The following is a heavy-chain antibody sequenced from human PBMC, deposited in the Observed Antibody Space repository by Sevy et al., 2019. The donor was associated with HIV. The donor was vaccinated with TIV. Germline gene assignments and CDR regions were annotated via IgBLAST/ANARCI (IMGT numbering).Heavy chain of an antibody. V-gene: IGHV1-18*01. J-gene: IGHJ5*02. CDR1: GYTFTSYG. Sequence: ASVKVSCKASGYTFTSYGISWVRQAPGQGLEWMGWISAYNGNTNYAQTLQGRVTMTTDTSTSTAYMELRSLRSDDTAMYYCARDPAGTYNWFDPWGQGTLVTVSS. CDR3: ARDPAGTYNWFDP. CDR2: ISAYNGNT. D-gene: IGHD6-19*01.